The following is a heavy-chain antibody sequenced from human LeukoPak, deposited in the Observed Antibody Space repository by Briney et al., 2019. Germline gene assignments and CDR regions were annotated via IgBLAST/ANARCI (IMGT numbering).Heavy chain of an antibody. CDR3: TTDVDYGDYTTHHLDY. D-gene: IGHD4-17*01. Sequence: PGGSLRLSCAASGFTFSNAWMSWVRQAPGKGLEWVGRIKSKTDGGTTDYAAPVKGRFTISRDDSKNTLYLQMSSLKTEDTAVYYCTTDVDYGDYTTHHLDYWGQGTLVTVSS. CDR1: GFTFSNAW. V-gene: IGHV3-15*01. CDR2: IKSKTDGGTT. J-gene: IGHJ4*02.